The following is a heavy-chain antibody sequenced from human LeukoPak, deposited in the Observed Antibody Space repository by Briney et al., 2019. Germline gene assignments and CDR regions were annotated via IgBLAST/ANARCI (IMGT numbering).Heavy chain of an antibody. CDR1: GGSVSSGSYY. V-gene: IGHV4-61*01. CDR2: IYYSGST. J-gene: IGHJ2*01. CDR3: ARVRSSSWYNSWYFDL. D-gene: IGHD6-13*01. Sequence: PSETLSLTCTVSGGSVSSGSYYWNWIRQPPGKGLEWIGYIYYSGSTNYNPSLKSRVTISVDTSKNQFSLKLSSVTAADTAVYYCARVRSSSWYNSWYFDLWGRGTLVTVSS.